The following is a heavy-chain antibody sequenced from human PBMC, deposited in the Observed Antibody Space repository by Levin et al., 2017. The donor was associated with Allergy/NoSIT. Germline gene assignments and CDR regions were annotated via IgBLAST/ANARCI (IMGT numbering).Heavy chain of an antibody. V-gene: IGHV4-39*01. Sequence: PGGSLRLSCTVSGGSISSSSYYWGWIRQPPGKGLEWIGSIYYSGSTYYNPSLKSRVTISVDTSKNQFSLKLSSVTAADTAVYYCASLLGYSYGVFDYWGQGTLVTVSS. J-gene: IGHJ4*02. CDR3: ASLLGYSYGVFDY. D-gene: IGHD5-18*01. CDR2: IYYSGST. CDR1: GGSISSSSYY.